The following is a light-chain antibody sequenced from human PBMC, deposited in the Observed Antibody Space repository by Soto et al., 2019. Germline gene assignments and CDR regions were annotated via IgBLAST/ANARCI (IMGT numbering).Light chain of an antibody. CDR3: QQYNTYLWT. CDR1: QGFNSY. CDR2: RAS. J-gene: IGKJ1*01. Sequence: DIQLTQSPSFLSASAGDRVTITCRASQGFNSYVAWYQQKPGKAPKLLIYRASSLESGVPSRFSGSGSGTEFTLTIRSLQPDDFATYYCQQYNTYLWTFGQGTKVDNK. V-gene: IGKV1-5*03.